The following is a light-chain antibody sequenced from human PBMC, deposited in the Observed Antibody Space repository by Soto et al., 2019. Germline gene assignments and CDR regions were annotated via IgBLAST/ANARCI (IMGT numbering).Light chain of an antibody. J-gene: IGLJ1*01. CDR3: NSYVGNNNFV. V-gene: IGLV2-8*01. CDR1: SSDVGGYNY. CDR2: EVS. Sequence: QSALTQPPSASGSPGQSVTISCTGTSSDVGGYNYVSWYQQHPGKAPKLMIYEVSKRPSGVPDRFSGSKSGNTASLTVSGLQAEDEADYYCNSYVGNNNFVFGTGTKVTLL.